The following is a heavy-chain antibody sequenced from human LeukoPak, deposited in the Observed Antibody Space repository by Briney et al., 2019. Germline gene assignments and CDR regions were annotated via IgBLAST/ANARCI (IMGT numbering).Heavy chain of an antibody. V-gene: IGHV3-20*04. CDR1: GFTFDDYG. Sequence: PGGSLRLSCAASGFTFDDYGMSWVRQAPGKGLEWVSGINWNGGSTSYADSVKGRFTISRDNAKNSLYLQMNSLRAEDTALYYCASWRWELLRGLDYWGQGTLVTVSS. J-gene: IGHJ4*02. D-gene: IGHD1-26*01. CDR2: INWNGGST. CDR3: ASWRWELLRGLDY.